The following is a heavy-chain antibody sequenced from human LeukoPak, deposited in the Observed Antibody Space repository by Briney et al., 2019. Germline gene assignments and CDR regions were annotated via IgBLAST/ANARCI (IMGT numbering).Heavy chain of an antibody. CDR2: IYSGGST. V-gene: IGHV3-53*01. D-gene: IGHD1-14*01. CDR1: GFTVSSNY. CDR3: ARVITGTTRHLDY. Sequence: GGSLRLSCAASGFTVSSNYMSWVRQAPGKGLEWVSVIYSGGSTYYADSVKGRFTISRDNSKNTLYLQMNSLRAEDTAVYYCARVITGTTRHLDYWGQGTLVTVSS. J-gene: IGHJ4*02.